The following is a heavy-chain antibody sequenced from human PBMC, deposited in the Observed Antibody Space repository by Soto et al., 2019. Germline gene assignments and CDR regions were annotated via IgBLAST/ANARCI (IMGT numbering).Heavy chain of an antibody. Sequence: QVQLQESGPGLVKPSQTLSLTCTVSGGSISSGGYYWSWIRQHPGKGLEWIGYIYYSGSTYYNPSLKSRVTIAVDTSKNQYSLKLSSVTAADTAVYYCARSHITISSFFLKGTNGSRFFDYWGQGTLVTVSS. V-gene: IGHV4-31*03. J-gene: IGHJ4*02. CDR1: GGSISSGGYY. D-gene: IGHD3-3*01. CDR3: ARSHITISSFFLKGTNGSRFFDY. CDR2: IYYSGST.